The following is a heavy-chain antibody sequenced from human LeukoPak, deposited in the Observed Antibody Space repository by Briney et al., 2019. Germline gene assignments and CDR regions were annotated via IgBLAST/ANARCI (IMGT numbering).Heavy chain of an antibody. CDR1: GGSISSGSYY. J-gene: IGHJ6*02. CDR2: LYYGGAT. Sequence: PSETLSLTCTVSGGSISSGSYYRSWIRQHPGKGLECIGFLYYGGATYYNPSLKSRVAISVDASKNQFSLKVSSVTAADTAVYYCASLGYFSYGVDVWGQGTTVTVSS. CDR3: ASLGYFSYGVDV. V-gene: IGHV4-31*03. D-gene: IGHD3-16*01.